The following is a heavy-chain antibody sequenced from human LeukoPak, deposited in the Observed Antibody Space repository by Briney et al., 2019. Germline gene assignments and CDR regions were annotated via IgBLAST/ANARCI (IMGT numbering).Heavy chain of an antibody. CDR1: GGSFSGYY. CDR2: INHSGST. Sequence: PSETLSLTCAVYGGSFSGYYWSWIRQPPGKGLEWIGEINHSGSTNYNPSLKSRVTISVDTSKNQFSLTLSSVTAADTAVYYCARALWFGELFRRWFDPWGQGTLVTVSS. D-gene: IGHD3-10*01. V-gene: IGHV4-34*01. J-gene: IGHJ5*02. CDR3: ARALWFGELFRRWFDP.